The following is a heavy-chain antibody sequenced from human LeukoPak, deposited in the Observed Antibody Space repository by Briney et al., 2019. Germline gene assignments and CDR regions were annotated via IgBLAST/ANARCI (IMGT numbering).Heavy chain of an antibody. CDR3: ASIAAAGRDY. J-gene: IGHJ4*02. CDR2: IYYSGST. CDR1: GGSISTDRYN. V-gene: IGHV4-39*07. D-gene: IGHD6-13*01. Sequence: SETLSLTCTVSGGSISTDRYNWGWIRQPPGKGLEWIGSIYYSGSTYYNPSLKSRVTISVDTSKNQFSLKLSSVTAADTAVYYCASIAAAGRDYWGQGTLVTVSS.